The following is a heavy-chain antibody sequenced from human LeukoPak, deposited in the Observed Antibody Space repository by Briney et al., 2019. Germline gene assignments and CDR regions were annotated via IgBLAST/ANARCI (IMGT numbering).Heavy chain of an antibody. CDR3: ARHPYESDWEYYFDY. D-gene: IGHD3/OR15-3a*01. CDR2: IYYSGST. Sequence: SETLSLTCTVSGGSISSYYWSWIRQPPGKGLEWIGYIYYSGSTNYNPSLKSRVTISVDTSKNQFSLKLSSVTAADTAVYYCARHPYESDWEYYFDYWGQGTLVTVSS. CDR1: GGSISSYY. V-gene: IGHV4-59*08. J-gene: IGHJ4*02.